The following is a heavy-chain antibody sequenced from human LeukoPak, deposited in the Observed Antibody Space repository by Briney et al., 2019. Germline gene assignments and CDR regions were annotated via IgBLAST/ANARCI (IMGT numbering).Heavy chain of an antibody. J-gene: IGHJ5*02. V-gene: IGHV4-39*07. Sequence: SETLSLTCTVSGGSISSSSYYWGWIRQPPGKGLEWIGSIYYSGSTYYNPSLKSRVTISVDTSKNQFSLKLSSVTAADTAVYYCARDKSVQLLNWFDPWGQGTLVTVSS. CDR1: GGSISSSSYY. D-gene: IGHD2-2*01. CDR2: IYYSGST. CDR3: ARDKSVQLLNWFDP.